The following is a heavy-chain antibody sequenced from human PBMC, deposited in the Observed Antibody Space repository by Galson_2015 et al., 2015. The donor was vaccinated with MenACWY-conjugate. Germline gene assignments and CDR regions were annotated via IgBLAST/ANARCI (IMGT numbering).Heavy chain of an antibody. D-gene: IGHD3-16*01. V-gene: IGHV3-7*03. CDR3: ARDTLGHVDY. J-gene: IGHJ4*02. CDR1: GFTFSSYW. CDR2: IKQDGREK. Sequence: SLRLSCAASGFTFSSYWMSWVRQAPGKGLGWVANIKQDGREKNYVDSVKGRFTISRDNAGNSVYLQMDSLRVEDTAVYYCARDTLGHVDYWGQGTLVTFSS.